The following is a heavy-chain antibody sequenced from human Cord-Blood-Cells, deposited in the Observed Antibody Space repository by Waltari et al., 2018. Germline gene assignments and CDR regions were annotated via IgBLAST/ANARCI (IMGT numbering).Heavy chain of an antibody. D-gene: IGHD3-10*01. CDR3: ARGQTNYYGSGSYYNFDY. J-gene: IGHJ4*02. CDR1: GYTFTSYD. Sequence: QVQLVQSGAEVKKPGASVKVSCKASGYTFTSYDINWVRQATGQGLEWMGWMNPNSGNTGYAQKFQGRVTMTRNTSISTAYMELSSLRSEDTAVYYCARGQTNYYGSGSYYNFDYWGQGTLVTVSS. CDR2: MNPNSGNT. V-gene: IGHV1-8*02.